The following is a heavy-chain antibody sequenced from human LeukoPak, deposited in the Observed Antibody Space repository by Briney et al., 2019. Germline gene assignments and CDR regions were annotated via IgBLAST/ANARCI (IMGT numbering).Heavy chain of an antibody. V-gene: IGHV1-3*01. CDR3: SIYRWPCVVNCDSVYYYSLDV. Sequence: GASVKVSCKASGCTFSSYAISWVRQAPGQSLEWLGWTSPGNGWTRYSRKFQARDTKSSDTSATTASMELDSLTAEDTGIYYCSIYRWPCVVNCDSVYYYSLDVWGQGTTVTVSS. CDR2: TSPGNGWT. D-gene: IGHD2-8*02. J-gene: IGHJ6*02. CDR1: GCTFSSYA.